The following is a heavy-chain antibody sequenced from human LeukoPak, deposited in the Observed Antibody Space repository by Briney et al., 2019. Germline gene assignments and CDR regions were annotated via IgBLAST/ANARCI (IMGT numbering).Heavy chain of an antibody. Sequence: GGSLRLSCAASGFTFSSYAMHWVRQAPGKGLEWVAVISYDGSNKYYADSVKGRFTISRDNSKNTLYLQMNSLRAEDTAVYYCARDSSRYVYFDYWGQGTLVTVSS. CDR3: ARDSSRYVYFDY. V-gene: IGHV3-30-3*01. CDR2: ISYDGSNK. J-gene: IGHJ4*02. CDR1: GFTFSSYA. D-gene: IGHD6-25*01.